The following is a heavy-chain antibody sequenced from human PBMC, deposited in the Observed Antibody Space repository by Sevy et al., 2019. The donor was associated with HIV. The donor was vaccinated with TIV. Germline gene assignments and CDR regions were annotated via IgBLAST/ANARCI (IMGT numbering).Heavy chain of an antibody. Sequence: GGSLRLSCEASGFTFSKYSMSWVRQAPGKGLEWVSTFSFGCGRINHADSVTGRFTISRDDSKNTLYLQMNSLRAEDTAVYYCAREGCTKPHDYWGQGTLVTVSS. CDR3: AREGCTKPHDY. D-gene: IGHD2-8*01. J-gene: IGHJ4*02. CDR2: FSFGCGRI. CDR1: GFTFSKYS. V-gene: IGHV3-23*01.